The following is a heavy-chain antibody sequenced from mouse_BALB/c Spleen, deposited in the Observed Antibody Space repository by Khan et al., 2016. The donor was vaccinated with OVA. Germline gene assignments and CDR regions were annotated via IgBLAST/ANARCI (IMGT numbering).Heavy chain of an antibody. D-gene: IGHD1-2*01. CDR3: GSSNTTAYYAMDY. CDR1: GYSFTGYF. J-gene: IGHJ4*01. CDR2: IYPYNGDT. Sequence: VRLQQSGPELVKPGASVKISCKASGYSFTGYFMNWVKQSHGKSLEWIGRIYPYNGDTFYNQKFKGKATLTVDKSSSTAHMELLSLTSEDSAVFYVGSSNTTAYYAMDYWGQGTSVTVSA. V-gene: IGHV1-37*01.